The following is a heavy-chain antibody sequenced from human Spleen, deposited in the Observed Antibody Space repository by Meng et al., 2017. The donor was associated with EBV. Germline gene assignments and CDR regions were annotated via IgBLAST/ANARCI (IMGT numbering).Heavy chain of an antibody. CDR2: INYRGNT. CDR3: ARGAAKWFDP. V-gene: IGHV4-30-4*01. J-gene: IGHJ5*02. CDR1: VGSISSGGYY. Sequence: QVQVAAPGLGLVKPSPTLSPTCNVSVGSISSGGYYWSWNRQPPGKGLEWIGYINYRGNTYDNPSLRSRAALSVDTSKNQFSLKLSSVTAADTAVYYCARGAAKWFDPWGPGTLVTVSS. D-gene: IGHD6-25*01.